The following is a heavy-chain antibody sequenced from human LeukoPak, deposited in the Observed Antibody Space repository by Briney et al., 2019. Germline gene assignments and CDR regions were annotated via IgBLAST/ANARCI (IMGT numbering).Heavy chain of an antibody. CDR3: AREHYYGSGSFPVSFDY. CDR1: GYTFTSYY. CDR2: INPSGGST. V-gene: IGHV1-46*01. D-gene: IGHD3-10*01. Sequence: GASVKVSCKASGYTFTSYYMHWVRQAPGQGLEWMGIINPSGGSTSYAQKFQGRVTMTRDTSTSTAYMELRGLRSDDTAVYYCAREHYYGSGSFPVSFDYWGQGALVTVSS. J-gene: IGHJ4*02.